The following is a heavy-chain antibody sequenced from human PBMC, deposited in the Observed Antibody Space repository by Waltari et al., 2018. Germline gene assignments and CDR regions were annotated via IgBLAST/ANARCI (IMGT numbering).Heavy chain of an antibody. Sequence: EVQLLESGGGLVQRGGPLRLSGAVPGFFFSRFAISWARHTPGKGLEWVAGTSASSGSTYYADSVQGRFTISRDNSKKRVFLQMNSLRAEDTATYYCTKMRRNLPRDIIDNWGQGTQVIIAS. J-gene: IGHJ4*02. V-gene: IGHV3-23*01. CDR2: TSASSGST. CDR1: GFFFSRFA. CDR3: TKMRRNLPRDIIDN.